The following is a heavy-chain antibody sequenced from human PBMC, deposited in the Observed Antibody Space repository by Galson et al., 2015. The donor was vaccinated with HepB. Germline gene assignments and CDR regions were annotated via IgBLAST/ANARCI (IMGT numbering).Heavy chain of an antibody. J-gene: IGHJ2*01. Sequence: SVKVSCKASGYTFTSYAMHWVRQAPGQRLEWMGWINAGNGNTKYSQKFQGRVTITRDTSASTAYMELSSLRSEDTAVYYCARNGDRHKNWYFDLWGRGTLVTVSS. CDR3: ARNGDRHKNWYFDL. CDR2: INAGNGNT. D-gene: IGHD4-17*01. V-gene: IGHV1-3*01. CDR1: GYTFTSYA.